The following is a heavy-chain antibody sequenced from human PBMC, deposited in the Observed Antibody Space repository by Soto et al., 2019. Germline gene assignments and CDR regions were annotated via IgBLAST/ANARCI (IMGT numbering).Heavy chain of an antibody. CDR3: VRFSILVSGRGRGAFFDS. Sequence: GWSLRLSCAASGFTFSNYWMSWVRQVPGKGLAWVSNIKEDGSEKYYVDSVKGRFTISRDNAKNSVHLQMNSLRDEDTAVYYCVRFSILVSGRGRGAFFDSWGQGTPVTVSS. CDR2: IKEDGSEK. J-gene: IGHJ4*02. V-gene: IGHV3-7*03. D-gene: IGHD6-19*01. CDR1: GFTFSNYW.